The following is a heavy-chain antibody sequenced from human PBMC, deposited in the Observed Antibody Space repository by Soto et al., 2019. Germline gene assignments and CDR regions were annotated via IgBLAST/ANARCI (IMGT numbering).Heavy chain of an antibody. Sequence: GGSLRLSCAASGFTFSSYAMSWVRQAPGKGLEWVSAIRGSGGSTYYADSVKGRFTISRDNSKNTLYLQMNSLRAEDTAVYYCAKGPNYYDSSGYYNSDYWGQGTLVTVSS. J-gene: IGHJ4*02. CDR2: IRGSGGST. CDR1: GFTFSSYA. V-gene: IGHV3-23*01. D-gene: IGHD3-22*01. CDR3: AKGPNYYDSSGYYNSDY.